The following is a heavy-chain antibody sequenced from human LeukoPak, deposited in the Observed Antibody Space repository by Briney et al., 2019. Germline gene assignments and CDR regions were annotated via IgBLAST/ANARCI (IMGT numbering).Heavy chain of an antibody. D-gene: IGHD6-13*01. V-gene: IGHV4-59*08. J-gene: IGHJ4*02. CDR2: MYYSGTT. CDR3: ARLGYSSSWSDY. CDR1: GGSISSYY. Sequence: SETLSLTCTVSGGSISSYYWSWIRQPPGKGREWIGYMYYSGTTNYNPSLKSRVTIFVDTSKNQLSLKLSSVTAADTAVYYCARLGYSSSWSDYWGQGTLVTVSS.